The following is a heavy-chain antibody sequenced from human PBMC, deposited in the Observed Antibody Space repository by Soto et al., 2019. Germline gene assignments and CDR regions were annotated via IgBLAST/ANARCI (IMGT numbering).Heavy chain of an antibody. CDR3: ARDATVGASYSGSAYYAMDV. J-gene: IGHJ6*02. Sequence: QVQLAESGGGVVQPGRSLRLSCAASGFTFNTFGMHWVRQAPGEGLEWVAVIRYVGSNNYYADSVKGRFTISRDNSKNTLSLQMNSLRAEDTAVYYCARDATVGASYSGSAYYAMDVWGRGTTVTVSS. CDR1: GFTFNTFG. V-gene: IGHV3-33*01. D-gene: IGHD2-15*01. CDR2: IRYVGSNN.